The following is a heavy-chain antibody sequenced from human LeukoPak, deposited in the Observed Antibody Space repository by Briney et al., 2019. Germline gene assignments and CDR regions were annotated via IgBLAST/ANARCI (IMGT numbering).Heavy chain of an antibody. D-gene: IGHD3-22*01. CDR2: ISYDGSNK. J-gene: IGHJ4*02. V-gene: IGHV3-30*18. CDR1: GFTFSSYG. Sequence: GRSLRLSCAASGFTFSSYGMHWVRQAPGKGLEWVAVISYDGSNKYYADSVKGRFTISRDSSKNTLYLQMNSLRAEDTAVYYCAKDGGSDSSGFTDYWGQGTLVTVSS. CDR3: AKDGGSDSSGFTDY.